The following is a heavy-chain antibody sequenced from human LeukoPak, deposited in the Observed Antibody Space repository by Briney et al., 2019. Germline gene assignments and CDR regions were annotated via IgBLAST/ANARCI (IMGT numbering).Heavy chain of an antibody. CDR3: ARELTPYFDY. Sequence: ASVTVSCMASGYTFTSYYMHWVRQAPGQGLEWMGIINPSGGSTSYAQKFQGRVTMTRDTSTSTVYMELSSLRSEDTAVYYCARELTPYFDYWGQGTLVTVSS. V-gene: IGHV1-46*01. CDR1: GYTFTSYY. CDR2: INPSGGST. J-gene: IGHJ4*02.